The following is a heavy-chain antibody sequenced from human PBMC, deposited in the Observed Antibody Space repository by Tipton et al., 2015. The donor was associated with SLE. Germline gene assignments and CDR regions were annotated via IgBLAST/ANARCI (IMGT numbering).Heavy chain of an antibody. V-gene: IGHV4-39*07. CDR3: ARDRDIVLEPVPIPPAFDI. Sequence: TLSLICIVSGGSITTRSYYWGWIRQPPGKGLEWIASISYSGATYYNPSLKSRVIISLDTSRNHFSLKLTSVTAADTAVYFCARDRDIVLEPVPIPPAFDIWGQGTTVTVSS. CDR2: ISYSGAT. CDR1: GGSITTRSYY. D-gene: IGHD2-8*02. J-gene: IGHJ3*02.